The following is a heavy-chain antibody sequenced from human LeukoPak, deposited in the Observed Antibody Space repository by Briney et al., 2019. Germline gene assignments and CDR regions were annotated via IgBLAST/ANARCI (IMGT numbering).Heavy chain of an antibody. CDR1: GFTFSSYG. V-gene: IGHV3-33*08. J-gene: IGHJ4*02. CDR3: ARGRFNYDDSGYSSFYH. Sequence: GGSLRLSCAASGFTFSSYGMHWVRQAPGKGLEWVAVIWYGGSNKYYADSVKGRFAISRDNAENSLFLHMNSLRAEDTAVYYCARGRFNYDDSGYSSFYHWGQGTLVTVSS. D-gene: IGHD3-22*01. CDR2: IWYGGSNK.